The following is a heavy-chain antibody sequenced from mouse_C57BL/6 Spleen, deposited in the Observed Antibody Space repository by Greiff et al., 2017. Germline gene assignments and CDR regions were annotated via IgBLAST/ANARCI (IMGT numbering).Heavy chain of an antibody. CDR1: GYTFTSYW. CDR3: ARGITTVVDY. Sequence: QVQLKQPGAELVKPGASVKLSCKASGYTFTSYWMHWVKQRPGQGLEWIGMIHPNSGSTNYNEKFKSKATLTVDKSSSTAYMQLSSLTSEDSAVYYWARGITTVVDYWGQGTTLTVSS. CDR2: IHPNSGST. J-gene: IGHJ2*01. D-gene: IGHD1-1*01. V-gene: IGHV1-64*01.